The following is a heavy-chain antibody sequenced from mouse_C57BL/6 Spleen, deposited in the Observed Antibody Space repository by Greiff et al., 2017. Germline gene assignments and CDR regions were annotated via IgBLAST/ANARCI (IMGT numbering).Heavy chain of an antibody. D-gene: IGHD1-1*01. J-gene: IGHJ4*01. Sequence: DVMLVESEGGLVQPGSSMKLSCTASGFTFSDYYMAWVRQVPEKGLEWVANINYDGSSTYYLDSLKSRFIISRDNAKNILYLQMSSLKSEDTATYYCARLLLAMDYWGQGTSVTVYS. CDR2: INYDGSST. V-gene: IGHV5-16*01. CDR1: GFTFSDYY. CDR3: ARLLLAMDY.